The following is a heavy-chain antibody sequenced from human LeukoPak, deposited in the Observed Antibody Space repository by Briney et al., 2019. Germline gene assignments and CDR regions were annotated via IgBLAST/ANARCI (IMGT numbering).Heavy chain of an antibody. D-gene: IGHD1-26*01. CDR2: IYHSGST. CDR3: ASDSGSYPS. J-gene: IGHJ5*02. Sequence: SETLSLTCTVSGGSISSSSYYWGWIRQPPGKGLEWIGSIYHSGSTYYNPSLKSRVTISVDTSKNQFSLKLSSVTAADTALYYCASDSGSYPSWGQGTLVTVSS. V-gene: IGHV4-39*07. CDR1: GGSISSSSYY.